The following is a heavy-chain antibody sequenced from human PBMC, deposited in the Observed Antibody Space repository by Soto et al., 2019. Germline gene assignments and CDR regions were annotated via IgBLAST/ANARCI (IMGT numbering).Heavy chain of an antibody. Sequence: QVQLVQSGAEVKKPGASVKISCKASGYTFTRYTMNWVRQAPGQRLEWMGWINPDNGNTKSSQKFQDRVIITRDTSASAAYMGLSSLRPEGTAVYYSARGIATGKLAPWGPGPLVTVS. CDR3: ARGIATGKLAP. V-gene: IGHV1-3*01. D-gene: IGHD2-15*01. J-gene: IGHJ5*02. CDR1: GYTFTRYT. CDR2: INPDNGNT.